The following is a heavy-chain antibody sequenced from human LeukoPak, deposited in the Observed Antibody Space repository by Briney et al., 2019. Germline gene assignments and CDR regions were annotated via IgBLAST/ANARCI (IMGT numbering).Heavy chain of an antibody. CDR1: GESISGFY. Sequence: SETLSLTCTVSGESISGFYWTWIRQPPGKGLEWIGYIYYSGSTNYNPSLKSRVTISVDTSKNQFSLKLSSVTAADTAVYYCARDGNDATEYYYYYMDVWGKGTTVTVSS. J-gene: IGHJ6*03. V-gene: IGHV4-59*01. D-gene: IGHD4-17*01. CDR3: ARDGNDATEYYYYYMDV. CDR2: IYYSGST.